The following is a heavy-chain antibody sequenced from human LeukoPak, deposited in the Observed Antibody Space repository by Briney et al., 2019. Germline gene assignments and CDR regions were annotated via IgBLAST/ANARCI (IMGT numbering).Heavy chain of an antibody. CDR1: GDSISSSSSY. CDR3: ARVVAGSFGYYYYYMDV. V-gene: IGHV4-39*07. D-gene: IGHD6-19*01. CDR2: IYYSGST. Sequence: SETLSLTCTVSGDSISSSSSYWGWIRQPPGEGLEWIGSIYYSGSTYYNPSLKSRVTISVDTSKNQFSLKLSSVTAADTAVYYCARVVAGSFGYYYYYMDVWGKGTTVTVSS. J-gene: IGHJ6*03.